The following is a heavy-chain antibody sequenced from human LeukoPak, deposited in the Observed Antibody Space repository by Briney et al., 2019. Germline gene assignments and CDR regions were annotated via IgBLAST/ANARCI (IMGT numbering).Heavy chain of an antibody. V-gene: IGHV5-51*01. CDR1: GYSFTSYW. D-gene: IGHD3-3*01. CDR2: IYPGDSDT. Sequence: GESLKISCKGSGYSFTSYWIGWVRQMPGKGLEWMGIIYPGDSDTRYSPSFQGQVTISADKSISTAYLQWSSLKASDTAMYYCARLGVFWSGYHMAFYFDYWGQGTLVTVSS. CDR3: ARLGVFWSGYHMAFYFDY. J-gene: IGHJ4*02.